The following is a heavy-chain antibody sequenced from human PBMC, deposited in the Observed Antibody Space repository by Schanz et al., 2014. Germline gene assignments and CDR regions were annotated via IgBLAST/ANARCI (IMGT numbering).Heavy chain of an antibody. J-gene: IGHJ2*01. V-gene: IGHV1-18*01. Sequence: QVQLVQSGAEVKKPGASVKVSCKASGYTFTDYGVIWVRQAPGQGLEWMGWISTSNGNTNYIQKLQGRVTMTTDTSTSTAYMELNSLNSDDTAVYYCARLSVAGRPHVSYWYFDLWGRGTLVTVSS. D-gene: IGHD6-19*01. CDR2: ISTSNGNT. CDR1: GYTFTDYG. CDR3: ARLSVAGRPHVSYWYFDL.